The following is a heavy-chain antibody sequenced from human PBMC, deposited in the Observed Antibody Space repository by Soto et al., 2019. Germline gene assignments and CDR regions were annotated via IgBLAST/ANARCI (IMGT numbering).Heavy chain of an antibody. V-gene: IGHV1-3*01. CDR3: ARAPGGYYNSGKSYYSYYSDY. CDR1: GYTFTDYA. J-gene: IGHJ4*02. Sequence: GASVKVSCEASGYTFTDYAINWMRQAPGQGLEWMGWINAGNGNTKYSQKFQGRVTITRDTSATTAYMELSGLRSEDTAVYFCARAPGGYYNSGKSYYSYYSDYWGQGSLVTVSS. D-gene: IGHD3-10*01. CDR2: INAGNGNT.